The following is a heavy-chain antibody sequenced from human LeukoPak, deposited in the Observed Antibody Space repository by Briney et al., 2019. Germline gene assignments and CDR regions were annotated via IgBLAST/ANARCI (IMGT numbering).Heavy chain of an antibody. D-gene: IGHD3-10*01. CDR2: LSYDGSTK. Sequence: GSSLRLSCSASGFTFSTYSIHWVRQAPGKGLEWVAVLSYDGSTKYFADSVKGRFAISRDNSQNTLYLQLNNLTAEGTAVYYCTRVRVPSRVLLPYFDYWGQGTLVTVSS. V-gene: IGHV3-30*01. CDR3: TRVRVPSRVLLPYFDY. J-gene: IGHJ4*02. CDR1: GFTFSTYS.